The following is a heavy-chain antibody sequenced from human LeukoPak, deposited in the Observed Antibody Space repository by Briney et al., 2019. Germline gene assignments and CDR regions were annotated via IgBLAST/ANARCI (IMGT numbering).Heavy chain of an antibody. D-gene: IGHD3-10*01. CDR3: ARDLSGSLYFDY. J-gene: IGHJ4*02. CDR1: GASISSYY. CDR2: LYISGST. Sequence: SETLSLTCTVSGASISSYYYNWIRQTAGRGLEWIGRLYISGSTDYNPSLKSRVTISVDTSNNQFSLNLNSVTAAGTAVYFCARDLSGSLYFDYWGQGVLVTVSS. V-gene: IGHV4-4*07.